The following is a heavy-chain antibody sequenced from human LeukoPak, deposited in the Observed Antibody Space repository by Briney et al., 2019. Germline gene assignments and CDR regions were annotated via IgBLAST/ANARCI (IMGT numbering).Heavy chain of an antibody. CDR1: GFSFSSGW. CDR2: INEDGSEK. J-gene: IGHJ6*02. CDR3: ARDLHYYVAMDV. V-gene: IGHV3-7*05. Sequence: GGSLRLSCIASGFSFSSGWMSWVRQAPGKGLELVASINEDGSEKHHVASLKGRFTISRDNAKKSLYLQMNSLRAEDTAIYYCARDLHYYVAMDVWGQGTTVTVSS. D-gene: IGHD3-10*02.